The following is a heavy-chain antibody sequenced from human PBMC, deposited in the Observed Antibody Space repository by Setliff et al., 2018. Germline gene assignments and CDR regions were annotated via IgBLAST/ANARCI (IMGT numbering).Heavy chain of an antibody. D-gene: IGHD2-8*01. CDR3: SRLVRYCTTTTCQMVSGAEV. J-gene: IGHJ4*02. Sequence: ASVKVSCKASGYTFINSVISWVRQAPGQGLEWMGWIGAHTGNTNYAQKLQGRVTMTTDSSTSTAYMELRSLRSDDTAVYYCSRLVRYCTTTTCQMVSGAEVWGQGTLVTVSS. V-gene: IGHV1-18*01. CDR2: IGAHTGNT. CDR1: GYTFINSV.